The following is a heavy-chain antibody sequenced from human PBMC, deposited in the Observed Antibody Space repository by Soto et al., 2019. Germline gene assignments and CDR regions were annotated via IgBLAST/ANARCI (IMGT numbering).Heavy chain of an antibody. CDR1: GGSISSYY. J-gene: IGHJ4*02. Sequence: SETLSLTCTVSGGSISSYYWSWTRQPPGKGLEWIGYIYYSGSTNYNPSLKSRVTISVDTSKNQFSLKLSSVTAADTAVYYCARYDFWSGHRSFDYWGQGTLVTVSS. D-gene: IGHD3-3*01. CDR2: IYYSGST. CDR3: ARYDFWSGHRSFDY. V-gene: IGHV4-59*08.